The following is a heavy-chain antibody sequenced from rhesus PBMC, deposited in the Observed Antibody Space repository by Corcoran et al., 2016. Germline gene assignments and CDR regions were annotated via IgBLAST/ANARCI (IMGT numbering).Heavy chain of an antibody. CDR3: ARYPRTSGWYHFDY. J-gene: IGHJ4*01. D-gene: IGHD6-31*01. CDR1: GGSISSNY. CDR2: IYGGSGST. Sequence: QVQLQESGPGLVKPSETLSLTCAVSGGSISSNYWSWLRQSPGKGLVWIGFIYGGSGSTSYNPYLKSRGTISTDTYKNQCALKLSSVTAADTAVYYCARYPRTSGWYHFDYWGQGVLVTVSS. V-gene: IGHV4-147*01.